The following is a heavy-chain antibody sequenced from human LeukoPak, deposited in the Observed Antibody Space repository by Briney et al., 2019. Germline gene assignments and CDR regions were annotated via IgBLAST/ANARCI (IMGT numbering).Heavy chain of an antibody. Sequence: SETLSLTCAVSGGSVSSDNWWGWVRQPPGKGLEWIGEIYHSGSTNYNPSLKSRVTISVDRSNNQLSLRLNSVTAADTAVYYSAKEESRDCSGGTCYPTDAFNIWGQGTMVTVSS. J-gene: IGHJ3*02. CDR3: AKEESRDCSGGTCYPTDAFNI. D-gene: IGHD2-15*01. V-gene: IGHV4-4*02. CDR1: GGSVSSDNW. CDR2: IYHSGST.